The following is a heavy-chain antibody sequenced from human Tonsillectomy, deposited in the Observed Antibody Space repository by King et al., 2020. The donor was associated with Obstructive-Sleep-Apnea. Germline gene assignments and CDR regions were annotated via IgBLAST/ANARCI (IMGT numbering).Heavy chain of an antibody. V-gene: IGHV4-59*08. CDR1: GGSISSYY. CDR3: ARQLQQLGPFDY. D-gene: IGHD6-13*01. CDR2: IYYRGSP. J-gene: IGHJ4*02. Sequence: VQLQEAGPGLGKPSETLSLTCTVSGGSISSYYLRWIRQPPGKGLEWVGYIYYRGSPTYNPSLKSRVTISVDTSKNQFSLKLSSVTVTDTAVYYCARQLQQLGPFDYWGQGILVTVSS.